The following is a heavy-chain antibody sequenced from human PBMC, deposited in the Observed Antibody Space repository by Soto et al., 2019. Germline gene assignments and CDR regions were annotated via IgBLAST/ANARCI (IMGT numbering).Heavy chain of an antibody. CDR2: IYYSGGT. CDR1: GGSISSGDYH. Sequence: TLSLTCTVSGGSISSGDYHWSWIRQSPGKGLEWIPYIYYSGGTYYNPSLESRVTISSDTSKNQFSLQLRSVTAADKAVYYCVRGTLSGYKRYYFDFWGQGTLVTISS. D-gene: IGHD3-9*01. V-gene: IGHV4-30-4*01. J-gene: IGHJ4*02. CDR3: VRGTLSGYKRYYFDF.